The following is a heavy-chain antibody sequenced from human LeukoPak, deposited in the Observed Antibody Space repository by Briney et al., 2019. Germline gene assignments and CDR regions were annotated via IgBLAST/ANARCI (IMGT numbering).Heavy chain of an antibody. Sequence: ASVKVSCKASGYTFTGYYMHWVRQAPGQGLEWMGWVNPNSGGTNYAQKFQGGVTMTRDTSISTAYMELSRLRSDDTAVYYCARGDGYKYYFDYWGQGTLVTVSS. V-gene: IGHV1-2*02. CDR3: ARGDGYKYYFDY. CDR2: VNPNSGGT. J-gene: IGHJ4*02. D-gene: IGHD5-24*01. CDR1: GYTFTGYY.